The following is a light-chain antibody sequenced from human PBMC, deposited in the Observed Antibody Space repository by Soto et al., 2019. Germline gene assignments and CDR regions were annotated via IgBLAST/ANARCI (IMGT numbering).Light chain of an antibody. Sequence: EIVLTQSPGTLSLSPGERATLSCRASQSVGSNYLAWYQQNPGQPPRLLIYGASSRATGIPDRFSGGGSGTDFTLTISRLEPEDFAVYYCQQYGSSRWTFGQGTKVDIK. CDR1: QSVGSNY. J-gene: IGKJ1*01. V-gene: IGKV3-20*01. CDR2: GAS. CDR3: QQYGSSRWT.